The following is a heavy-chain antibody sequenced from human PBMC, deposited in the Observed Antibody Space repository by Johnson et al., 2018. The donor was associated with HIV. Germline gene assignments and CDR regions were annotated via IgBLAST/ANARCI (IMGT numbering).Heavy chain of an antibody. V-gene: IGHV3-30*03. D-gene: IGHD1-14*01. CDR3: ATRDPTYRPGAFDL. CDR2: ISYDGSNK. J-gene: IGHJ3*01. CDR1: GFTFSSYG. Sequence: QVQLVESGGGVVQPGRSLRLSCAASGFTFSSYGMHWVRQDPGKGLEWVAVISYDGSNKYYADSVKGRFTISRDNSKNTLYLQMNSLRAEDTAVYYCATRDPTYRPGAFDLWGQGTMVTVSS.